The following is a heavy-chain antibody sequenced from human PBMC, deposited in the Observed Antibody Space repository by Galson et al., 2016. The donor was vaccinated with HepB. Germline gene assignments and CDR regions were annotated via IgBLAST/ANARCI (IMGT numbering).Heavy chain of an antibody. CDR2: VWYDGSHN. V-gene: IGHV3-33*06. Sequence: SLRLSCAASGFAFSNYAMHWVRQAPGKGLECVAVVWYDGSHNYYADSVKGRFTISRDDSKNTVYLQMDSLRAEDTAVYYCAKTGTSISRFDYWGHGTLVTVSS. J-gene: IGHJ4*01. CDR1: GFAFSNYA. CDR3: AKTGTSISRFDY. D-gene: IGHD3-3*01.